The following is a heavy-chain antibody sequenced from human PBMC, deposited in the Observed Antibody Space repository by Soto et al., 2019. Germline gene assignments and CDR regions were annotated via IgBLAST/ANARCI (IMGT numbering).Heavy chain of an antibody. D-gene: IGHD6-13*01. CDR3: AIAAAGTSRVDP. V-gene: IGHV1-46*01. J-gene: IGHJ5*02. CDR2: INPSGGST. Sequence: ASVKVSCKASGYTFTSYGISWVRQAPGQGLEWMGIINPSGGSTSYAQKFQGRVTMTRDTSTSTVYMELSSLRSEDTAVYYCAIAAAGTSRVDPWGQGTLVTVSS. CDR1: GYTFTSYG.